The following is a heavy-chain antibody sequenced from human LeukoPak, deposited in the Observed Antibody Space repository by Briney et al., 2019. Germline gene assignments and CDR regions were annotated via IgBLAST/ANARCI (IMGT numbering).Heavy chain of an antibody. CDR1: GFTVSSNY. V-gene: IGHV3-66*01. D-gene: IGHD6-13*01. J-gene: IGHJ5*02. Sequence: GGSLRLSCAASGFTVSSNYMSWVRQAPGKGLEWVSVIYSGGSTYYADSVKGRFTISRDNSKNTLYLQMNSLRAEDTAVYYCAGYSSSWQNWFDPWGQGTLVTVSS. CDR2: IYSGGST. CDR3: AGYSSSWQNWFDP.